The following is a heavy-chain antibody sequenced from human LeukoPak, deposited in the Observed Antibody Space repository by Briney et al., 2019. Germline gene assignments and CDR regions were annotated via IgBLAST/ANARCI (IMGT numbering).Heavy chain of an antibody. Sequence: PGRSLRLSCAASGFTFDDYAVHWVRQAPGKGLEWVSGISWNSGSIGYADSVKGRFTISRDNAKNSLYLQMNSLRAEDMALYYCAKSICSSTSCYLGYWGQGTLVTVSS. V-gene: IGHV3-9*03. CDR1: GFTFDDYA. CDR2: ISWNSGSI. J-gene: IGHJ1*01. CDR3: AKSICSSTSCYLGY. D-gene: IGHD2-2*01.